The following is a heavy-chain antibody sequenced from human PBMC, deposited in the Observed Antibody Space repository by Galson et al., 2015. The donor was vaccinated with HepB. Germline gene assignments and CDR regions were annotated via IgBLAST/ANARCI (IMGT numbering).Heavy chain of an antibody. D-gene: IGHD3-3*01. Sequence: SETLSLTCTVSGGSVSSGSYYWSWIRQPPGKGLEWIGYIYYSGSTNYNPSLKSRVTISVDTSKNQFSLKLSSVTAADTAVYYCARGAGGNDFWSGYSAPYYYYGMDVWGQGTTVTVSS. CDR2: IYYSGST. CDR3: ARGAGGNDFWSGYSAPYYYYGMDV. V-gene: IGHV4-61*01. J-gene: IGHJ6*02. CDR1: GGSVSSGSYY.